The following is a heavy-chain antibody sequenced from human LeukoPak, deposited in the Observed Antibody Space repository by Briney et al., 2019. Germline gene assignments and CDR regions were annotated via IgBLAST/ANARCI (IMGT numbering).Heavy chain of an antibody. CDR3: ARDPEWIQHALFDY. CDR2: ISYDGSNK. D-gene: IGHD5-18*01. V-gene: IGHV3-30-3*01. CDR1: GFTFSSYA. J-gene: IGHJ4*02. Sequence: GGSLRLSCAASGFTFSSYAMHWVRQAPGKGLEWVAVISYDGSNKYYADSVKGRFTISRDNAKNSLYLQMNSLRAEDTAVYYCARDPEWIQHALFDYWGQGTLVTVSS.